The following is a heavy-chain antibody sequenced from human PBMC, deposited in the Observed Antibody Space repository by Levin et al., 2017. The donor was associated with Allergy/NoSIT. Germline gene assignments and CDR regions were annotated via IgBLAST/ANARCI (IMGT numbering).Heavy chain of an antibody. CDR3: ARDRRKDYYDSSEGY. Sequence: GGSLRLSCAASGFTFSDYYMSWIRQAPGKGLEWVSYISSSGSTIYYADSVKGRFTISRDNAKNSLYLQMNSLRAEDTAVYYCARDRRKDYYDSSEGYWGQGTLVTVSS. J-gene: IGHJ4*02. CDR1: GFTFSDYY. CDR2: ISSSGSTI. D-gene: IGHD3-22*01. V-gene: IGHV3-11*01.